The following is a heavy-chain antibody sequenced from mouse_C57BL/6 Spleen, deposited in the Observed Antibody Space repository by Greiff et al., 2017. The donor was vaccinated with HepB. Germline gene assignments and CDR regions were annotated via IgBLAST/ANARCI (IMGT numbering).Heavy chain of an antibody. CDR1: GFSLTSYA. Sequence: VKLMESGPGLVAPSQSLSITCTVSGFSLTSYAISWVRQPPGKGLEWLGVIWTGGGTNYNSALKYRLSISKDNSKSQVFLKMNSLQTDDTARYYCARKNSNSYYYAMDYWGQGTSVTVSS. D-gene: IGHD2-5*01. CDR2: IWTGGGT. J-gene: IGHJ4*01. CDR3: ARKNSNSYYYAMDY. V-gene: IGHV2-9-1*01.